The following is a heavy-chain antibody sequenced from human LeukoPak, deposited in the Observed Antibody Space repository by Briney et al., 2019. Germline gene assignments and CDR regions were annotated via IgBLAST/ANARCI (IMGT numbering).Heavy chain of an antibody. V-gene: IGHV4-59*01. J-gene: IGHJ4*02. CDR1: GGSISSYY. Sequence: SETLSLTCTVSGGSISSYYWSWIRQPPGKGLEWIGYIYYSGSTNYNPSLKSRVTISVDTSKNQLSLELSSVTAADTAVYYCARARGSSGWFDYWGQGTLVTVSS. CDR3: ARARGSSGWFDY. D-gene: IGHD6-19*01. CDR2: IYYSGST.